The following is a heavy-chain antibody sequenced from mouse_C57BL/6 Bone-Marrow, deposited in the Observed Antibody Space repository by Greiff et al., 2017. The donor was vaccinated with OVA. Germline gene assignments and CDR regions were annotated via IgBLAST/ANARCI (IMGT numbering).Heavy chain of an antibody. Sequence: QVQLQQSGPELVKPGASVKISCKASGYAFSSSWMNWVKQRPGKGLEWIGRIYPGDGDTNYNGKVKGKATLTADKSSSTAYMQLSSLTSEDAAVYFCARWLRLPYVDYWGQGTTLTVSS. CDR2: IYPGDGDT. D-gene: IGHD3-2*02. CDR3: ARWLRLPYVDY. V-gene: IGHV1-82*01. CDR1: GYAFSSSW. J-gene: IGHJ2*01.